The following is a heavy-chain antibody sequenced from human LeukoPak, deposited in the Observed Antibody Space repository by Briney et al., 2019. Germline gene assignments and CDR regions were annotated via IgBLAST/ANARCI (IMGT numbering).Heavy chain of an antibody. V-gene: IGHV4-34*01. J-gene: IGHJ6*03. CDR2: INHSGST. CDR1: GGSFGGYY. CDR3: ARGRKIAARRYYYYMDV. D-gene: IGHD6-6*01. Sequence: SETLSLTCAVYGGSFGGYYWSWIRQPPGKGLEWIGEINHSGSTNYNPSLKSRVTISVDTSKNQFSLKLSSVTAADTAVYYCARGRKIAARRYYYYMDVWGKGTTVTVSS.